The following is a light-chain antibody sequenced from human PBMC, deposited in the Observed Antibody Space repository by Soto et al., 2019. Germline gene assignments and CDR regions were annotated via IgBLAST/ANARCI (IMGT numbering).Light chain of an antibody. CDR2: AAS. Sequence: DIQITQSPSTLSASVGDRVIIICRASQSISSWLAWYQQKPGKAPKLLIYAASSLQSGVPSRFSGSGSGTEFTLTISSLQPDDFATYYCQQYNSYSGWTFGQGTKVDIK. CDR3: QQYNSYSGWT. J-gene: IGKJ1*01. CDR1: QSISSW. V-gene: IGKV1-5*02.